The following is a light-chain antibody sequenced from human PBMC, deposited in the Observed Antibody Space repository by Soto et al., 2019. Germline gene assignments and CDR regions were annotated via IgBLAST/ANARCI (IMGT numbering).Light chain of an antibody. Sequence: DIQMTQSPSSMFASVGDRVTITCRASQSISAYLNWYQQKPGKAPKLLIYAASSLQSGVPSRFSGSGSGTDFTLTISSLQPEDFATYYCQESYSTPSVTFGPGTKVDIK. J-gene: IGKJ3*01. CDR1: QSISAY. CDR2: AAS. V-gene: IGKV1-39*01. CDR3: QESYSTPSVT.